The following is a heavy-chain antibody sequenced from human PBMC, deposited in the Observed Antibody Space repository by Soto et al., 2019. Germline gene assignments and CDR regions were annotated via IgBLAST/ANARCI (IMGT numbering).Heavy chain of an antibody. CDR3: ARETILSSSPHSELDY. Sequence: QVQLVQSGAEVKKPGASVKVSCKASGYTFTGYYMHWVRQAPGQGLEWMGWINPNSGGTNYAQKFQGCVTMTSETSISTAYMELSRLRSDDTAVYYCARETILSSSPHSELDYWGQGTLVTVSS. CDR2: INPNSGGT. CDR1: GYTFTGYY. J-gene: IGHJ4*02. V-gene: IGHV1-2*04. D-gene: IGHD6-13*01.